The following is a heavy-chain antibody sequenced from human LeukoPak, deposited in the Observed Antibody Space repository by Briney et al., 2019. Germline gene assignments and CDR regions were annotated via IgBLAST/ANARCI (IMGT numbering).Heavy chain of an antibody. J-gene: IGHJ3*02. D-gene: IGHD3-22*01. CDR2: IRYDGSNK. Sequence: GSLRLSCAASGFTFSSYGMHWVRQAPGKGLEWVAFIRYDGSNKCYADSVKGRFTISRDNSKNTLYLQMNSLRAEDTAVYYCATLPSSSGYYDAFDIWGQGTMVTVSS. CDR1: GFTFSSYG. CDR3: ATLPSSSGYYDAFDI. V-gene: IGHV3-30*02.